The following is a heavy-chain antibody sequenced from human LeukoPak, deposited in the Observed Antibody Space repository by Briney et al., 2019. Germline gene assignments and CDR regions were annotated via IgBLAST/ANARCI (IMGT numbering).Heavy chain of an antibody. CDR3: ARVEGGGRRGYWFDP. Sequence: ASVKVSCKASGYIFTSYGISWVRQAPGLGLEWMGWSGTYNGNTNYAQKFQGRVTMTTDTSTSTAYMDLRSLTSDDTAVYYCARVEGGGRRGYWFDPWGQGTLVTVSS. D-gene: IGHD3-16*01. V-gene: IGHV1-18*01. J-gene: IGHJ5*02. CDR2: SGTYNGNT. CDR1: GYIFTSYG.